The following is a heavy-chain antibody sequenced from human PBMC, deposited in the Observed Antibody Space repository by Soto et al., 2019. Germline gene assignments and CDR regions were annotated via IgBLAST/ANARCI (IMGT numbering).Heavy chain of an antibody. CDR3: ANALRTAVAHDY. J-gene: IGHJ4*02. Sequence: GGSLGLSCAASGFTFSNYAMSWVRQAPGKGLEWVSGINESGGSTYYADSVKGRFTISRDNSKNTLYLQMNSLRAEDTAIYYYANALRTAVAHDYWGQGTLVTVSS. D-gene: IGHD6-19*01. CDR1: GFTFSNYA. V-gene: IGHV3-23*01. CDR2: INESGGST.